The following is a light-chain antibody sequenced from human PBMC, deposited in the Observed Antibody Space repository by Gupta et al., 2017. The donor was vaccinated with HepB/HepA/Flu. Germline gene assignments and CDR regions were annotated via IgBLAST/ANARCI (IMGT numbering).Light chain of an antibody. CDR1: QSVGSH. CDR3: QQRGVWPPVT. J-gene: IGKJ4*01. CDR2: EAS. V-gene: IGKV3-11*01. Sequence: EIVLTQSPATLSLSPGERATFSCRASQSVGSHVAWYQQKPGQSPRLLIYEASNRVTGIPARFSGSWSGTDFTLTISSREPEDSAIYYCQQRGVWPPVTFGGGTKVE.